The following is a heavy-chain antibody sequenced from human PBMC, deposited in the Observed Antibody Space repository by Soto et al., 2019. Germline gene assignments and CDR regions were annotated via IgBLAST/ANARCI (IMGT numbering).Heavy chain of an antibody. Sequence: QEQLVESGGGVVQPGRSLTLSCTGAGFTFSYYDMHWVHQAPGKGLEWVALISNDGSNTYYADSVKGRFTISRDNSKNTLYLQTNSLRPEDTAVFYCVKGRGGSAEFDSWGQGALVTVSS. CDR3: VKGRGGSAEFDS. D-gene: IGHD3-10*01. CDR2: ISNDGSNT. V-gene: IGHV3-30*18. CDR1: GFTFSYYD. J-gene: IGHJ4*02.